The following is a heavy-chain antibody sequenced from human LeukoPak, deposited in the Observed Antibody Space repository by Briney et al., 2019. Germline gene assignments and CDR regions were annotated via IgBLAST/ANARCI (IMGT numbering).Heavy chain of an antibody. V-gene: IGHV3-53*01. D-gene: IGHD4-17*01. CDR1: GLTVNDNY. Sequence: GGSLRLSCAISGLTVNDNYMSWVRQAPGKGLEWVSLIFPDGQTYYADFVQGRFSISRDMSRNTLFLDMSSLRAEDTAVFFCARANPVYGDFYYWGQGTLVTVSS. CDR3: ARANPVYGDFYY. CDR2: IFPDGQT. J-gene: IGHJ4*02.